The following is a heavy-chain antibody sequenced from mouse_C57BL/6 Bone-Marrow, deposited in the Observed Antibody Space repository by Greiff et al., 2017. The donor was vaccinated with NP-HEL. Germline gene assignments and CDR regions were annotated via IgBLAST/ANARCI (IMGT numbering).Heavy chain of an antibody. CDR2: IYPRSGNT. D-gene: IGHD2-1*01. J-gene: IGHJ4*01. CDR3: ARSYGKPWYAMDY. CDR1: GYTFTSYG. V-gene: IGHV1-81*01. Sequence: VKLQQSGAELARPGASVKLSCKASGYTFTSYGISWVKQRTGQGLEWIGEIYPRSGNTYYNEKFKGKATLTADKSSSTAYMELRSLTSEDSAVYFCARSYGKPWYAMDYWGQGTSVTVSS.